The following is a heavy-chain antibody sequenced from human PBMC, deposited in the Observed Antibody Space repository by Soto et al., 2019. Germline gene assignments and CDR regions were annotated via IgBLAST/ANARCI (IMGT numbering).Heavy chain of an antibody. Sequence: EVQLLDSGGGLVQPGGSLRLSCAASGFTFSNYAMSWVRQAPGKGLEWVSTISGNGGSTYYAGSVKGRFTISRDNSKNMLFLQINSLRDDDSAVYYCAKRPASIITFDYWGQGTPVTVSS. CDR2: ISGNGGST. CDR1: GFTFSNYA. J-gene: IGHJ4*02. D-gene: IGHD2-2*01. CDR3: AKRPASIITFDY. V-gene: IGHV3-23*01.